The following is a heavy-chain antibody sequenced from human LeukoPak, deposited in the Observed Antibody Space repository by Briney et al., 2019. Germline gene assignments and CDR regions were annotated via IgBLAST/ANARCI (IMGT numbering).Heavy chain of an antibody. CDR1: GYTFTSYA. CDR3: ARVGGYSYGYLDWYFDL. D-gene: IGHD5-18*01. J-gene: IGHJ2*01. Sequence: ASVKVSCKASGYTFTSYAMHWVRQAPRQRLEWMGWINAGNGNTKYSQKFQGRVTITRDTSASTAYMELSSLRSEDTAVYYCARVGGYSYGYLDWYFDLWGRGTLVTVSS. CDR2: INAGNGNT. V-gene: IGHV1-3*01.